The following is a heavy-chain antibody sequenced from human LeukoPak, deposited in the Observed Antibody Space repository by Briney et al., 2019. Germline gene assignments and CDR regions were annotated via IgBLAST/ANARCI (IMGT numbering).Heavy chain of an antibody. V-gene: IGHV4-59*01. D-gene: IGHD3-3*01. CDR3: ARGVTIFGVVTTTFDY. J-gene: IGHJ4*02. CDR2: IYYSGST. Sequence: SETLSLTCTVSGGSISSYYWSWIRQPPGKGLEWIGYIYYSGSTNYNPSLKSRVTISVDTSKNQFSLKPSSVTAADTAVYYCARGVTIFGVVTTTFDYWGQGTLVTVSS. CDR1: GGSISSYY.